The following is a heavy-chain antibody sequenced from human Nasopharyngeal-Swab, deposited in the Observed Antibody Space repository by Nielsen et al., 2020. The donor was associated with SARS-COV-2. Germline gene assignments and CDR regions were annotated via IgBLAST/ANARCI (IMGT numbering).Heavy chain of an antibody. CDR1: GFIFSDYS. V-gene: IGHV3-69-1*01. CDR2: IRSSNDI. CDR3: ARDRDWAFDV. J-gene: IGHJ3*01. D-gene: IGHD2-21*01. Sequence: GESLKISCAASGFIFSDYSMNWVRQAPGKGLEWISYIRSSNDIYYADSVKGRFTISRDHAKNSLYLQMSSLRVKDTAVYYCARDRDWAFDVWGQGAVVTVSS.